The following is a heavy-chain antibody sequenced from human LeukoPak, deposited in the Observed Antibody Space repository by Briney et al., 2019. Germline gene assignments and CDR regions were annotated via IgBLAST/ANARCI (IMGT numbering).Heavy chain of an antibody. J-gene: IGHJ6*03. CDR1: GFTFSDYY. Sequence: PGGSLRLSCAASGFTFSDYYMSWIRQAPGKGLEWVAFIRYDGSNKYYADSVKGRFTISRDNSKNTLYLQMNSLRAEDTAVYYCAKDQTGTAVRYYYYMDVWGKGTTVTVSS. D-gene: IGHD1-1*01. CDR2: IRYDGSNK. CDR3: AKDQTGTAVRYYYYMDV. V-gene: IGHV3-30*02.